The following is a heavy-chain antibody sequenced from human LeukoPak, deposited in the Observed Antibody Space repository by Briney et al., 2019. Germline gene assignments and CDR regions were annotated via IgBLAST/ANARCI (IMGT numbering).Heavy chain of an antibody. CDR2: VYPLDSDT. D-gene: IGHD6-13*01. CDR3: ARRGIAGGDY. CDR1: GYNFFSNYW. Sequence: RGESLKISCKTSGYNFFSNYWIAWVRQMPGKGLEWMGMVYPLDSDTRYSPSFQGQVTFSADKSSNTAYLQWSSLKASDTAMYYCARRGIAGGDYWGQGTLVTVSS. V-gene: IGHV5-51*01. J-gene: IGHJ4*02.